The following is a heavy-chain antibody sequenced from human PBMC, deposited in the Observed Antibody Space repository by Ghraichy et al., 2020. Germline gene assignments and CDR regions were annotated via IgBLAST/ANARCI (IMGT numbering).Heavy chain of an antibody. J-gene: IGHJ3*02. V-gene: IGHV4-34*01. CDR1: GGSFSGYY. CDR2: INHSGST. Sequence: SETLSLTCAVYGGSFSGYYWSWIRQPPGKGLEWIGEINHSGSTNYNPSLKSRVTISVDTSKNQFSLKLSSVTAADTAVYYCARFRSRVATIPDAFDIWGQGTMVTVSS. CDR3: ARFRSRVATIPDAFDI. D-gene: IGHD5-24*01.